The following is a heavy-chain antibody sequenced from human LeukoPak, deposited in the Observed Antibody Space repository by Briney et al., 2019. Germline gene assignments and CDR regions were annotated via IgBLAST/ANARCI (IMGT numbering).Heavy chain of an antibody. CDR1: GFTFSSYS. J-gene: IGHJ5*02. CDR2: ISSSSSYI. D-gene: IGHD3-10*01. V-gene: IGHV3-21*01. Sequence: AGGSLRLSCAASGFTFSSYSMNWVRQAPGKGLEWVSSISSSSSYIYYADSVKGRFTISRDNAKNSLYLQMNSLRAEDTAVYYCARDQVFGKTNWFDPWGQGTLVTVSS. CDR3: ARDQVFGKTNWFDP.